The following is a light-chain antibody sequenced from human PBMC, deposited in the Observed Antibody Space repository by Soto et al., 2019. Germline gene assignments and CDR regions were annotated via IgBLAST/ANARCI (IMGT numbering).Light chain of an antibody. Sequence: DIQMTQSPSTLSASVGDRVTITCRASQSISSWLAWYQQKPGKAPKPLIYKASSLESGVPSRFSGSGSGTEFTLTISSLQPDDFATYYCQQYNSYWITFGQGTRLEIK. CDR3: QQYNSYWIT. V-gene: IGKV1-5*03. CDR1: QSISSW. J-gene: IGKJ5*01. CDR2: KAS.